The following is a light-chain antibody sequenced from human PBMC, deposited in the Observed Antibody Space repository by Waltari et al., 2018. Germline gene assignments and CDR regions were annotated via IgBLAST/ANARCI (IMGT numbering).Light chain of an antibody. J-gene: IGKJ1*01. Sequence: GFPPSPRTLTSCPGDRPSHPFWDRQSINTYLAWYPQKPGQAPRLLIYGASTRDAGIPDRFSGSGFGTDFSLTISRLEAEDFAVYYCQHHERLPATFGQGTKVEIK. V-gene: IGKV3-20*01. CDR2: GAS. CDR3: QHHERLPAT. CDR1: QSINTY.